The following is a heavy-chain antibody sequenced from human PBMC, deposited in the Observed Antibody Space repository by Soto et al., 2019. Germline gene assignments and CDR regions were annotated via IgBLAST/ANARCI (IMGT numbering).Heavy chain of an antibody. Sequence: SVKVSCKTSGGAFGRYSVSWVRQAPGQGLEWIGGVIPVFNTSNYSLKFQGRVAIFADLSTSTVFMELRSLRSEDTALYYCARGDEMTAVTIFEYWGQGTLVTVSS. CDR2: VIPVFNTS. J-gene: IGHJ4*02. CDR1: GGAFGRYS. D-gene: IGHD4-17*01. V-gene: IGHV1-69*13. CDR3: ARGDEMTAVTIFEY.